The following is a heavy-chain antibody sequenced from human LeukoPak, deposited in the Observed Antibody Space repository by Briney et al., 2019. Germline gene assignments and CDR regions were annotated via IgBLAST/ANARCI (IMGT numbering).Heavy chain of an antibody. V-gene: IGHV1-69*04. CDR1: GGTFSSYA. Sequence: ASVKVSCKASGGTFSSYAISWVRQAPGQGLEWMGRIIPILGIANYAQKFQGRVTITADKSTSTAYMELSSLRSEDTAVYYCARGYDSSGYYYFGGMDVWGQGTTVTVSS. D-gene: IGHD3-22*01. CDR3: ARGYDSSGYYYFGGMDV. J-gene: IGHJ6*02. CDR2: IIPILGIA.